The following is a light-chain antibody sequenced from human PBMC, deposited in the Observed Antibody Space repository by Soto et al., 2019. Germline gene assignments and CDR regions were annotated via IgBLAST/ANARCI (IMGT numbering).Light chain of an antibody. V-gene: IGKV3-20*01. CDR1: QSVSSNY. J-gene: IGKJ4*01. CDR2: GAS. CDR3: QQYGSSPLT. Sequence: EIVLAQAPGSLSLSPGGGATLSWGASQSVSSNYLAWYQQKPGRAPRLLIYGASSRATGIPDRFSGSGSGTDFSLTISRLEPEDFAVYYCQQYGSSPLTFGGGTKVDIK.